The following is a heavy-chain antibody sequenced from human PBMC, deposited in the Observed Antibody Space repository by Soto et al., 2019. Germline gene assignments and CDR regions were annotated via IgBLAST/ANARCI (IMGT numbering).Heavy chain of an antibody. CDR2: IYNSGST. V-gene: IGHV4-61*01. CDR3: ARRAVVAVTGSLDNWLDP. CDR1: GCSISSSYY. J-gene: IGHJ5*02. Sequence: PSETLSLTCAVSGCSISSSYYWSWIRQPPGKGLEWIGYIYNSGSTNYNPSLKSRVTISVDTSKNQFSLKVNSVTAADTAVYYCARRAVVAVTGSLDNWLDPWGQGILVTVSS. D-gene: IGHD2-21*01.